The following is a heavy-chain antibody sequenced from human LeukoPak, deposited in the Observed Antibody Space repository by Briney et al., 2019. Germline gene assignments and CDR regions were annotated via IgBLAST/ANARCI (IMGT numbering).Heavy chain of an antibody. CDR3: ARDLGDRWGLWGSYRYPLDH. CDR1: GYSISSGYY. V-gene: IGHV4-38-2*02. J-gene: IGHJ4*02. D-gene: IGHD3-16*02. Sequence: SGTLSLTCTVSGYSISSGYYWGWIRQPPGKGLEWIGSIYHSGSTYYNPSLKSRVTISVDTSKNQFSLKLSSVTAADTAVYYCARDLGDRWGLWGSYRYPLDHWGQGTPVTVSS. CDR2: IYHSGST.